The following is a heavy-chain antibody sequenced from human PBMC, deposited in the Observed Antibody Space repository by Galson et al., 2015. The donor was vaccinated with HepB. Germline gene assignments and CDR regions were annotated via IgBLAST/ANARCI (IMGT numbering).Heavy chain of an antibody. V-gene: IGHV3-21*01. CDR1: GFTFSSYS. Sequence: SLRLSCAASGFTFSSYSMNWVRQAPGKGLEWVSSISSSSSYIYYADSVKGRFTISRDNAKNSLYLQMNSLRAEDTAVYYCARADTAMVTGYYGMDVWGQGTTVTVSS. D-gene: IGHD5-18*01. J-gene: IGHJ6*02. CDR2: ISSSSSYI. CDR3: ARADTAMVTGYYGMDV.